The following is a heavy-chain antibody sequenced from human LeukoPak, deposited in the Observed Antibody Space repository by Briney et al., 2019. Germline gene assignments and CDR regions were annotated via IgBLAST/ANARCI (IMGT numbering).Heavy chain of an antibody. D-gene: IGHD3-22*01. Sequence: ASVKVSCKASGYIFTSYYMHWVRQAPGQGLEWMGIINPSGGSTSYAQKFQGRVTMTRDTSTSTVYMELSSLRSEDTAVYYCARDRRRNYYDSSGYDYWGQGTLVTVSS. J-gene: IGHJ4*02. CDR2: INPSGGST. CDR1: GYIFTSYY. V-gene: IGHV1-46*01. CDR3: ARDRRRNYYDSSGYDY.